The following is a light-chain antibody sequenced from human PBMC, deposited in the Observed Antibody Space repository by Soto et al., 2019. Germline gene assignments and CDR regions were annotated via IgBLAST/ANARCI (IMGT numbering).Light chain of an antibody. Sequence: DLQMTPSPSPLSASVGDRVTITCRASQSIDSWLAWYQQKPGKAPKFLMYKASNLESGVPSRFSGSGSETEFTLTISSLQPDDFAIYYCQHYKSYPWTFGQGTKVDIK. CDR3: QHYKSYPWT. CDR2: KAS. V-gene: IGKV1-5*03. J-gene: IGKJ1*01. CDR1: QSIDSW.